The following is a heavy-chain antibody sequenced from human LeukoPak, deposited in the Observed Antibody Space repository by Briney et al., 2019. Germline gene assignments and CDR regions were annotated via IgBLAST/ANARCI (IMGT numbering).Heavy chain of an antibody. CDR2: INPSGGST. CDR3: ARDLSFHGSGSSYYFDY. D-gene: IGHD3-10*01. V-gene: IGHV1-46*01. J-gene: IGHJ4*02. Sequence: ASVKVSCKASGYTFTGYYIHWVRQAPGQGLEWMGIINPSGGSTSYAQKFQGRVTMTRDTSTSTVYMELSSLRSEDTAVYYCARDLSFHGSGSSYYFDYWGQGTLVTVSS. CDR1: GYTFTGYY.